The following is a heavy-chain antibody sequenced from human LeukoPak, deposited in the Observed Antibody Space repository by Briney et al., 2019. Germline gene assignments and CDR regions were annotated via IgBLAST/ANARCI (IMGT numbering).Heavy chain of an antibody. J-gene: IGHJ4*02. Sequence: ASVKVSCKASGYTFTSYGISWVRQAPGQGLEWMGWISAYNGNTNYAQKLQGRVTMTTDTSTSTAYMELRSLRPDDTAVYYCARDLYSRGDTAMSLDYWGQGTLVTVSS. CDR2: ISAYNGNT. CDR1: GYTFTSYG. D-gene: IGHD5-18*01. CDR3: ARDLYSRGDTAMSLDY. V-gene: IGHV1-18*01.